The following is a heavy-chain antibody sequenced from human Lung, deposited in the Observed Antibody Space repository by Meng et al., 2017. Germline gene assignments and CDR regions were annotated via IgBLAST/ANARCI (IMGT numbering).Heavy chain of an antibody. V-gene: IGHV3-20*04. Sequence: GSLRLSCAASGFSFDEYAMNWVRQAPGKGLEWVSGINWNGGRTAYGDSVKGRFTISRDNAKNSLYLQMNSLRAEDTALYYCARRADNSGTEGDWYFDLWGRGTLVTVSS. CDR1: GFSFDEYA. CDR3: ARRADNSGTEGDWYFDL. D-gene: IGHD6-19*01. CDR2: INWNGGRT. J-gene: IGHJ2*01.